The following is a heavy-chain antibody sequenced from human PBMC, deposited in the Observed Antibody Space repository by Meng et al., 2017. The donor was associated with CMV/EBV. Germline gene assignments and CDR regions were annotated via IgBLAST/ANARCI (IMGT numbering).Heavy chain of an antibody. D-gene: IGHD2-2*01. Sequence: GESLKISCAASGFPFSSYAMHRVRQAPGQGLEWVAVISYDGSNKYYADSVKGRFTNSRDNSKNTLYLQMNSLRAEDTAVYYCARAVRLYCSSTSCYIDYWGQGTLVTVSS. V-gene: IGHV3-30-3*01. CDR3: ARAVRLYCSSTSCYIDY. J-gene: IGHJ4*02. CDR1: GFPFSSYA. CDR2: ISYDGSNK.